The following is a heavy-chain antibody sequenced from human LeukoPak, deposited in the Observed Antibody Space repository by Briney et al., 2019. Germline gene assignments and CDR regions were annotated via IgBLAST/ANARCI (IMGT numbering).Heavy chain of an antibody. Sequence: GRSLRLSCAASGFTFDDYAMHWVRQAPGKGLEWVSGISWNSGSIGYADSVKGRFTISRDNAKNSLYLQMHSLRAEDTALYCCAIASSGWSHLFDYWGQGTLVTVSS. CDR1: GFTFDDYA. J-gene: IGHJ4*02. D-gene: IGHD6-19*01. CDR3: AIASSGWSHLFDY. CDR2: ISWNSGSI. V-gene: IGHV3-9*01.